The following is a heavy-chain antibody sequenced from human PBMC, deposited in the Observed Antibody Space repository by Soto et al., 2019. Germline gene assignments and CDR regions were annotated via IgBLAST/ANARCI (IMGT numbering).Heavy chain of an antibody. D-gene: IGHD1-20*01. CDR3: AREYNWSQRFDP. V-gene: IGHV1-8*01. J-gene: IGHJ5*02. CDR1: GYTFTSYD. CDR2: MNPNSGNT. Sequence: QVQLVQSGAEVKKPWASVKVSCKASGYTFTSYDINWVRQAPGQGLEWMGWMNPNSGNTGYAQKFQGRVTMTRNTSISTAYMELSSLRSEDTAVYYCAREYNWSQRFDPWGQGTLVTVSS.